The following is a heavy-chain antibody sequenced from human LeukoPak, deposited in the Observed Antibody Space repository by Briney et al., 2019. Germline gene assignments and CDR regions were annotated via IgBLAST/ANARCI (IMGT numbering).Heavy chain of an antibody. V-gene: IGHV4-59*08. Sequence: SETLSLTCTVSDGSINGYYWSWIRQSPGKGLESLGYIYYTGSTNYNPSLKSRVTMSVDTSRNQFSLKLSSVTAADTAVYYCASARMVRGVIRVWEYYYYMDVWGKGTTVTISS. D-gene: IGHD3-10*01. J-gene: IGHJ6*03. CDR3: ASARMVRGVIRVWEYYYYMDV. CDR1: DGSINGYY. CDR2: IYYTGST.